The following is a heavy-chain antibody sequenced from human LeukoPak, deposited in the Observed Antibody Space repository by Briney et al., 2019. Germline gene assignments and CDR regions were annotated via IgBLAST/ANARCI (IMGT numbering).Heavy chain of an antibody. CDR2: IYYSGST. CDR1: GGSISSSRYY. D-gene: IGHD2-15*01. Sequence: LETPSLPCPVSGGSISSSRYYWGWVRPPPREGRGGIGSIYYSGSTYYNPSLKSRVTISVDTSKNQFSLKLSSVTAADTAVYYCASPGILVGAAVDYWGQGTLVTVSS. CDR3: ASPGILVGAAVDY. J-gene: IGHJ4*02. V-gene: IGHV4-39*01.